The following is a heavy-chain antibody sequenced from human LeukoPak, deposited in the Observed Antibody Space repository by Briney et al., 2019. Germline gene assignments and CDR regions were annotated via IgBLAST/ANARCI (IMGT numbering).Heavy chain of an antibody. J-gene: IGHJ4*02. D-gene: IGHD2-15*01. CDR1: GGSFSGYY. Sequence: PSETLSLTCAVYGGSFSGYYWSWIRQPPGKGLEWIGEINHSGCTNYNPSLKSRVTISVDTSKNQFSLKLSSVTAADTAVYYCAREGVVGAYGHFDYWGQGTLVTVSS. V-gene: IGHV4-34*01. CDR3: AREGVVGAYGHFDY. CDR2: INHSGCT.